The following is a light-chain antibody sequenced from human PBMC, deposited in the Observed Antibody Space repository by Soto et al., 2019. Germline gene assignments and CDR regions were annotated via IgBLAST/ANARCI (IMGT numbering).Light chain of an antibody. V-gene: IGKV3-11*01. CDR2: DAS. J-gene: IGKJ1*01. CDR3: QQYNNWPRT. CDR1: QSVTDF. Sequence: EIVLTQSPVTLSLSPGERATLSCRASQSVTDFLAWYQQKPGQAPRLLIYDASNRATGIPARFSGSGSGTEFTLTINSLQSEDFAVYYCQQYNNWPRTFGQGTKVDI.